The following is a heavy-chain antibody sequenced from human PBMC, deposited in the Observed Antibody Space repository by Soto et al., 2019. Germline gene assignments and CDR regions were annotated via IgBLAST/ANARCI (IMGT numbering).Heavy chain of an antibody. Sequence: SVKVSCKASGGTFSSYTISWVRQAPGQGLEWMGRIIPILGIANYAQKFQGRVTITADKSTSTAYMELSSLRSEDTAVYYCASYEYYYGPPAFIDYWGPGTLVTLFS. CDR1: GGTFSSYT. D-gene: IGHD3-10*01. CDR2: IIPILGIA. J-gene: IGHJ4*02. V-gene: IGHV1-69*02. CDR3: ASYEYYYGPPAFIDY.